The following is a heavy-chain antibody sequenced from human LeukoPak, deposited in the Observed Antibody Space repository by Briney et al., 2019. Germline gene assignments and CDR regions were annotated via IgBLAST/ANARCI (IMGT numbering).Heavy chain of an antibody. V-gene: IGHV1-2*06. J-gene: IGHJ4*02. CDR3: ARLPTVVVKSSDY. CDR2: INPNSSGT. D-gene: IGHD3-22*01. CDR1: GYTFTGYY. Sequence: ASVKVSCKASGYTFTGYYIHWVRQAPGQGLEWMGRINPNSSGTNYAQKFQGRVTMTMDTSISTAYMELSRLRSDDTAVYYCARLPTVVVKSSDYWGQGTLVTVSS.